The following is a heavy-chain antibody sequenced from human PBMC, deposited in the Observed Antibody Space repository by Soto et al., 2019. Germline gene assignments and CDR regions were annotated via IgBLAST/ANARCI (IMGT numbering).Heavy chain of an antibody. D-gene: IGHD3-3*02. J-gene: IGHJ4*02. CDR1: GGSINIGGYY. CDR3: ARTAWHFFDY. Sequence: SETLSLTCTVSGGSINIGGYYWSWIRQHPGKGLEWIGYIYYSGSTFYNPSLKSRVTISFDTSKNQFSLKLNSVTAADTAVYYCARTAWHFFDYWGQGTLFTVSS. V-gene: IGHV4-31*03. CDR2: IYYSGST.